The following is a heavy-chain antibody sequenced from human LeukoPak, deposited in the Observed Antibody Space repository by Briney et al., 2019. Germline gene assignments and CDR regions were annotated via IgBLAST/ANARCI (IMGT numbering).Heavy chain of an antibody. D-gene: IGHD6-13*01. V-gene: IGHV1-2*02. Sequence: ASVKVSCKPSGYTFTAYYLHWVRQAPGQGLEWMGWINPTSGGTHYAQEFQGRVTMTRDTSIGTAYMELSSLTSDDTAVCYCAREGIAEPDTNWFDPWGQGTLVTVSS. CDR1: GYTFTAYY. J-gene: IGHJ5*02. CDR2: INPTSGGT. CDR3: AREGIAEPDTNWFDP.